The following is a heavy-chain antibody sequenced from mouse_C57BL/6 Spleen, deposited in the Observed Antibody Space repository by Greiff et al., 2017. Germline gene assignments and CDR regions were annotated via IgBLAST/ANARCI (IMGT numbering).Heavy chain of an antibody. J-gene: IGHJ4*01. CDR1: GFSLTSYA. CDR3: ARYSNYEGYYAMDY. CDR2: IWTGGGT. D-gene: IGHD2-5*01. V-gene: IGHV2-9-1*01. Sequence: VKVVESGPGLVAPSQSLSITCTVSGFSLTSYAISWVRQPPGKGLEWLGVIWTGGGTNYNSALKSRLSISKDNSKSQVFLKMNSLQTDDTARYYCARYSNYEGYYAMDYWGQGTSVTVSS.